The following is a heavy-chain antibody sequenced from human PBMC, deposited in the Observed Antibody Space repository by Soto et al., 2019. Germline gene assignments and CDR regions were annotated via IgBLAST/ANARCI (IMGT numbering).Heavy chain of an antibody. CDR3: ANQRGGYERDFDY. J-gene: IGHJ4*02. Sequence: GGSLRLSCAASGSTVSSNYMSWVRQAPGKGLEWVSVIYSDGSTYYADSVKGRFTISRDNSKNTLYLQMNSLRAEDTAVYYCANQRGGYERDFDYWGQGTLVTVSS. CDR2: IYSDGST. CDR1: GSTVSSNY. D-gene: IGHD5-12*01. V-gene: IGHV3-66*01.